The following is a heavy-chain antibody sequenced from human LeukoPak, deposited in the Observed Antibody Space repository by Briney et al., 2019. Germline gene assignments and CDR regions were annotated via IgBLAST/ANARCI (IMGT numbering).Heavy chain of an antibody. D-gene: IGHD3-10*01. CDR1: GGTFSSYA. J-gene: IGHJ5*02. CDR2: MNPNSGNT. CDR3: ARVDMVRGVIINWFDP. Sequence: ASVKVSCKASGGTFSSYAINWVRQATGQGLEWMGWMNPNSGNTGYAQKFQGRVTMTRNTSISTAYMELSSLRSEDTAVYYCARVDMVRGVIINWFDPWGQGTLVTVSS. V-gene: IGHV1-8*02.